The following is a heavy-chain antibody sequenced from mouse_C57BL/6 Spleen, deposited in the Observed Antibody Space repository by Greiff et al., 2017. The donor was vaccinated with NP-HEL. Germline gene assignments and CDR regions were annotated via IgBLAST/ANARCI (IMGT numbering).Heavy chain of an antibody. D-gene: IGHD2-5*01. J-gene: IGHJ4*01. Sequence: QVHVKQSGTELVKPGASVKLSCKASGYTFTSYWMHWVKQRPGQGLEWIGNINPSNGGTNYNEKFKSKATLTVDKSSSTAYMQLSSLTSEDSAVYYCARSSKKETMDYWGQGTSVTVSS. CDR1: GYTFTSYW. V-gene: IGHV1-53*01. CDR2: INPSNGGT. CDR3: ARSSKKETMDY.